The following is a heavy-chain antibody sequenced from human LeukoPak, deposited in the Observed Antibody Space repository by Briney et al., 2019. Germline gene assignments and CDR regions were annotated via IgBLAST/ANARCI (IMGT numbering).Heavy chain of an antibody. CDR1: GYSFSSYG. CDR2: FNGYNGNA. CDR3: ARPYCSGNKCYRLDY. J-gene: IGHJ4*02. D-gene: IGHD2-2*01. V-gene: IGHV1-18*04. Sequence: ASVKVSCKTSGYSFSSYGLNWVRQAPGQGLEWIGWFNGYNGNAMSTQKFQGRIMMTADTSANTGYMELRSLTSDDTAVYFCARPYCSGNKCYRLDYWGQGTLVTVSS.